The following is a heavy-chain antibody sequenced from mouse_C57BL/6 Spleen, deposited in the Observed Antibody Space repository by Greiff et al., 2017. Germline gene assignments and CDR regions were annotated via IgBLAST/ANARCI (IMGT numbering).Heavy chain of an antibody. CDR2: INYDGSST. CDR3: ARECRYGSYWYFDV. D-gene: IGHD1-1*01. V-gene: IGHV5-16*01. CDR1: GFTFSDYY. J-gene: IGHJ1*03. Sequence: EVKLVESEGGLVQPGSSMKLSCTASGFTFSDYYMAWVRQVPEKGLEWVANINYDGSSTYYLDSLKSRFIISRDNAKNILYLQMSSLKSEDTATYYCARECRYGSYWYFDVWGTGTTVTVSS.